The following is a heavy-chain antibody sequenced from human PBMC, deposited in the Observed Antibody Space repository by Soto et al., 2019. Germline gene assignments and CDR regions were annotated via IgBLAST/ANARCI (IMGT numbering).Heavy chain of an antibody. CDR3: ARESEGGYSYGLT. CDR1: GGTFSSYA. Sequence: SVKVSCKASGGTFSSYAISWVRQAPGQGLEWMGVIIPIFGTANYAQKFQGRVTMTRDTSTSTVYMELSSLRSEDTAVYYCARESEGGYSYGLTWGQGTLVTVSS. V-gene: IGHV1-69*05. D-gene: IGHD5-18*01. J-gene: IGHJ5*02. CDR2: IIPIFGTA.